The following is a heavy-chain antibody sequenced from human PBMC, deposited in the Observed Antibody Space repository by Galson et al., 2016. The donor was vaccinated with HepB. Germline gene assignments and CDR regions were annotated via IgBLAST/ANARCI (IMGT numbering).Heavy chain of an antibody. Sequence: SLRLSCAASGLTISNHWMSWVRQTPGKGLEWVANIKQDGSEMYYVDSVKGRFTISRDNAKKSLYLQMNSLRVEDTAVYYCAKDAVGDSGWCYFDSWGQGTLVAGYS. CDR1: GLTISNHW. V-gene: IGHV3-7*03. CDR3: AKDAVGDSGWCYFDS. D-gene: IGHD6-19*01. CDR2: IKQDGSEM. J-gene: IGHJ4*02.